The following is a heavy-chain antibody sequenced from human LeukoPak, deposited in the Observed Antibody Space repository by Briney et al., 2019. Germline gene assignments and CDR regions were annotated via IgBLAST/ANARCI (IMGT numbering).Heavy chain of an antibody. CDR1: AASIRSLY. V-gene: IGHV4-59*08. J-gene: IGHJ5*02. CDR3: ARLDRSGYEMGGTWFDP. Sequence: SETLSLTCTVSAASIRSLYWRWLRHPPGEGLEWIGYIYYTGSTNSNPSLKSRVTVSVDTSKNQFSLKLSSMTAADTAVYYCARLDRSGYEMGGTWFDPWGQGTLVTVSS. CDR2: IYYTGST. D-gene: IGHD3-22*01.